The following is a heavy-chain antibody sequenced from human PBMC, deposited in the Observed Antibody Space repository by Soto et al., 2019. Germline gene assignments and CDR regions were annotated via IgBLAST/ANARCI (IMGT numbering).Heavy chain of an antibody. V-gene: IGHV3-23*01. D-gene: IGHD5-18*01. J-gene: IGHJ4*02. Sequence: EVQLLESGGGLVQPGGSLRLSCAASGFTFSSYAMSWVRQAPGKGLEWVSAISGSGGSTYYADSVKGRFTISRDNSKNTLYLQMNSLRAEDTAVYYCAKDVDTAMVTGFYPPSFDYWGQGTLVTVSS. CDR2: ISGSGGST. CDR3: AKDVDTAMVTGFYPPSFDY. CDR1: GFTFSSYA.